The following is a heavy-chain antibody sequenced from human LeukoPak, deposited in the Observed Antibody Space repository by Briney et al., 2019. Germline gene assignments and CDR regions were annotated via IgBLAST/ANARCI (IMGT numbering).Heavy chain of an antibody. CDR1: GFTFSSYA. J-gene: IGHJ4*02. V-gene: IGHV3-23*01. D-gene: IGHD6-13*01. Sequence: GGSLRLSCAASGFTFSSYAMSWVRQAPGKGLEWVSAISGSGGSTYYADSVKGRFTISRDNSKNTLYLQMNSLRAEDTAVYYCAKDWRYSSSWYGVDYWGQGTLVTVSS. CDR3: AKDWRYSSSWYGVDY. CDR2: ISGSGGST.